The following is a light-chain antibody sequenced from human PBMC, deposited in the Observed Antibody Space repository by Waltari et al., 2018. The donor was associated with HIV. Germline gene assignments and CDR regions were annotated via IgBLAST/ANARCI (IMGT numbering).Light chain of an antibody. V-gene: IGLV1-47*01. CDR3: VGWDASLSAYV. CDR2: KNI. J-gene: IGLJ1*01. Sequence: QSVLTQPPSASGTPGQRVTISCSGSSSIIGNDNVYWYQQLPGTTPKLLIYKNIQRPSGVPDRFAGSKSGTSAYLAISGLRSEDEADYYCVGWDASLSAYVFGAGTKVTVL. CDR1: SSIIGNDN.